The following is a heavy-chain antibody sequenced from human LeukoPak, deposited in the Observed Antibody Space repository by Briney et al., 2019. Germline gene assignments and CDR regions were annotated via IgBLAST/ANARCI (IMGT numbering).Heavy chain of an antibody. Sequence: GGSLRLSCAASGFTFSSYWMSWVRQAPGKGLEWVANIKQDGSEKYYVDSVKGRFTISRDNAKNSLYLQMNSLRAEDTAVYYCARDPYYCDSSGLADYWGQGTLVTVSS. D-gene: IGHD3-22*01. J-gene: IGHJ4*02. V-gene: IGHV3-7*01. CDR2: IKQDGSEK. CDR3: ARDPYYCDSSGLADY. CDR1: GFTFSSYW.